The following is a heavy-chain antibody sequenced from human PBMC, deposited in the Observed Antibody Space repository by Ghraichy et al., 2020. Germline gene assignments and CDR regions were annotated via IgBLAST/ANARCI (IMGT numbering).Heavy chain of an antibody. J-gene: IGHJ4*02. CDR3: VREKVEGVTIFDF. Sequence: SETLSLTCSVSGDSVTSDTSYWSWIRQPPGKGLEWIGYVYYTGTTKYNPSLKSRVTISVDTSKNQFSLKMTSVTAADTAVYYCVREKVEGVTIFDFLGQGALVTVAS. CDR1: GDSVTSDTSY. CDR2: VYYTGTT. D-gene: IGHD3-16*01. V-gene: IGHV4-61*01.